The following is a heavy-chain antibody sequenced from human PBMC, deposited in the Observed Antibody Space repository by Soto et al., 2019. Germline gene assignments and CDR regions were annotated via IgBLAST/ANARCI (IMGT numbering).Heavy chain of an antibody. CDR3: AKYRGRVTTSWHLDS. D-gene: IGHD4-17*01. V-gene: IGHV3-23*01. CDR2: IHGGGNSA. Sequence: EVQLLESGGVLVQPGRSLRLSCAASGFTFSGYAMSWVRQAPGKGLEWVSVIHGGGNSAHYADSVKGRFTISIDNSKNTLYLQMSSLRGEDTGVYYCAKYRGRVTTSWHLDSWGQGPLVTVSS. CDR1: GFTFSGYA. J-gene: IGHJ4*02.